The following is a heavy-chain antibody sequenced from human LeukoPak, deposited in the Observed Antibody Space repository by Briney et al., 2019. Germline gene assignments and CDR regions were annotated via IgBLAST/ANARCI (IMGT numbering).Heavy chain of an antibody. D-gene: IGHD6-6*01. CDR3: ARGSSSWPFDY. V-gene: IGHV4-30-4*01. CDR2: IYYSGST. CDR1: GGSISSGDYY. J-gene: IGHJ4*02. Sequence: SETLSLTCTVSGGSISSGDYYWSWIRRPPGKGLEWIGYIYYSGSTYYNPSLKSRVTISVDTSKNQFSLKLSSVTAADTAVYYCARGSSSWPFDYWGQGTLVTVSS.